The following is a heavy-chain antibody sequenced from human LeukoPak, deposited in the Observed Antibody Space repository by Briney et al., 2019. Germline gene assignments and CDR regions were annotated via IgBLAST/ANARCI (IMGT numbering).Heavy chain of an antibody. J-gene: IGHJ4*02. CDR2: TYYSGST. V-gene: IGHV4-39*01. Sequence: SGTLSLTCTVSGGSISSSSYYWGWIRQPPGKGLEWIGSTYYSGSTYYNPSLKSRVTISVDTSENQFSLKLSSVTAADTAVYYCARQEDVVVVAAIPRFDYWGQGTLVTVSS. D-gene: IGHD2-15*01. CDR3: ARQEDVVVVAAIPRFDY. CDR1: GGSISSSSYY.